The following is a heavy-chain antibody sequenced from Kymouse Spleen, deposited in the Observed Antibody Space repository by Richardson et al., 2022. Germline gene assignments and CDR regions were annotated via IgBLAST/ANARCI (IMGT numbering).Heavy chain of an antibody. J-gene: IGHJ5*02. CDR2: IYYSGST. V-gene: IGHV4-59*01. CDR3: ARGNGSGSSNWFDP. CDR1: GGSISSYY. D-gene: IGHD3-10*01. Sequence: QVQLQESGPGLVKPSETLSLTCTVSGGSISSYYWSWIRQPPGKGLEWIGYIYYSGSTNYNPSLKSRVTISVDTSKNQFSLKLSSVTAADTAVYYCARGNGSGSSNWFDPWGQGTLVTVSS.